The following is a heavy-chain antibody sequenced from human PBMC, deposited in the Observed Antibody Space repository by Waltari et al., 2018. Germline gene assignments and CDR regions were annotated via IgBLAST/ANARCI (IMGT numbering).Heavy chain of an antibody. CDR1: GDSISAYY. J-gene: IGHJ5*02. Sequence: QVQLQESGPRLVKPSETLSLTCTVSGDSISAYYWSWIRQPAGKGLEWLGRIDPSGTTNYNPALKSRVTMSGDTSKNQFSRRLRSVTVADTAVYYCAREFDSSGYYYRAAWGQGALVTVSS. CDR3: AREFDSSGYYYRAA. V-gene: IGHV4-4*07. CDR2: IDPSGTT. D-gene: IGHD3-22*01.